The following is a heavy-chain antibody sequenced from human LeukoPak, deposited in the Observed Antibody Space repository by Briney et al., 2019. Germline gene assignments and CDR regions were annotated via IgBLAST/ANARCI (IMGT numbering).Heavy chain of an antibody. J-gene: IGHJ6*03. CDR3: ARTRTRGGFYYYYMDV. D-gene: IGHD3-10*01. V-gene: IGHV1-69*05. CDR2: IIPIFGTA. Sequence: ASVKVSCKPSGGTFSSYAISWVRQAPGQGIEWIGRIIPIFGTANYAQEFQGRVTITTDESTSTAYMELSSLRSEDTAVYYCARTRTRGGFYYYYMDVWGKGTTVTVSS. CDR1: GGTFSSYA.